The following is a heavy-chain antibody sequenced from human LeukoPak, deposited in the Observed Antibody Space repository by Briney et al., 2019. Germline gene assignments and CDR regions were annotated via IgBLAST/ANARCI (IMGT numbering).Heavy chain of an antibody. CDR2: INHSGST. CDR1: GESFSGSY. J-gene: IGHJ5*02. D-gene: IGHD3-3*01. Sequence: SETLSLTCAVYGESFSGSYWNWFRQPPGKGLEWIGEINHSGSTNYNPSLKSRVTISVDTSKNQFSLKLSSVTAADTAVYYCARGSLIRFLGGFDPWGQGTLVTVSS. V-gene: IGHV4-34*01. CDR3: ARGSLIRFLGGFDP.